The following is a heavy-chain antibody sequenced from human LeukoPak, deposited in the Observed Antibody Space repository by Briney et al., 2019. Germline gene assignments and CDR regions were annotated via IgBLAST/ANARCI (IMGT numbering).Heavy chain of an antibody. CDR2: IYAGGDT. D-gene: IGHD2-2*01. V-gene: IGHV3-23*03. Sequence: AGGSLRLSCAASGFTFSSYGMNWVRQAPGKGLEWVSVIYAGGDTYYADSVKGRFIISRDDSKDTLYLQMNSLRAEDTAVYYCAKGFYCSSSTCLDYWGQGTLVTVSS. CDR1: GFTFSSYG. J-gene: IGHJ4*02. CDR3: AKGFYCSSSTCLDY.